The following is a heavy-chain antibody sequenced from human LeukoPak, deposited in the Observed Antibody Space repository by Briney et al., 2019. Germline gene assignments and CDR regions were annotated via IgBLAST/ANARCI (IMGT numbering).Heavy chain of an antibody. V-gene: IGHV4-59*08. CDR3: ARLSDKNYYDSSGYWD. Sequence: SETLSLTCTVSGGSISSYYWSWIRQPPGKGLEWIGYIYYSGSTNYNPSLKSRVTISVDTSKNQFSLKLSSVTAADTAVYYCARLSDKNYYDSSGYWDWGQGTLVTASS. CDR1: GGSISSYY. D-gene: IGHD3-22*01. CDR2: IYYSGST. J-gene: IGHJ4*02.